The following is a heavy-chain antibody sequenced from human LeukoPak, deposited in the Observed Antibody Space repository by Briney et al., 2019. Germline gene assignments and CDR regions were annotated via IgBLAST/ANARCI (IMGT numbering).Heavy chain of an antibody. CDR1: GFTFSDYG. J-gene: IGHJ4*02. CDR3: ARSPGGGRNWYDY. D-gene: IGHD6-13*01. Sequence: PRRSLRLSCAASGFTFSDYGMHWVRQAPGKGLEWVAVVWYDGSNKYYADSVKGRFTISRDNSKNTLYLQMNSLRAEDTAVYYCARSPGGGRNWYDYWGQGTLVTVSS. V-gene: IGHV3-33*01. CDR2: VWYDGSNK.